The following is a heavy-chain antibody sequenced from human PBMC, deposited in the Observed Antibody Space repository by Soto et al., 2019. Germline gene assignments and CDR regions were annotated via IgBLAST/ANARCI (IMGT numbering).Heavy chain of an antibody. Sequence: ASMQGSCKASGYTFTNYDITWVRQAAGQGLEWVGWVNPNSGYTAYAQKFVGRVTMTRNTPLRTAYMELSSLTSDDTAVYYCARRSSTYLNEVIFDPWGQGTLVTVSS. CDR2: VNPNSGYT. CDR1: GYTFTNYD. CDR3: ARRSSTYLNEVIFDP. D-gene: IGHD2-2*01. J-gene: IGHJ5*02. V-gene: IGHV1-8*01.